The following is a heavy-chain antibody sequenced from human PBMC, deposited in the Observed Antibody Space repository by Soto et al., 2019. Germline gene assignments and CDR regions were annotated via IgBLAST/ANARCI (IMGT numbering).Heavy chain of an antibody. CDR1: GGSFSGYY. D-gene: IGHD2-15*01. CDR2: INHSGST. J-gene: IGHJ6*03. Sequence: SETLSLTCAVYGGSFSGYYWSWIRQPPGKGLEWIGEINHSGSTNYNPSLKSRVTISVDTSKNQFSLKLSSVTAADTAVYYCARHRGLVCSGGSCYSGDYYYYMDVWGKGTTVTVSS. V-gene: IGHV4-34*01. CDR3: ARHRGLVCSGGSCYSGDYYYYMDV.